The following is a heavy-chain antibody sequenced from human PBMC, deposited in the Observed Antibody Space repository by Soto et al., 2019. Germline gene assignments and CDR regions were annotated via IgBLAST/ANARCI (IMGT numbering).Heavy chain of an antibody. CDR1: GGTFTSYS. D-gene: IGHD1-1*01. CDR3: ARDGLGTTRRYFDS. J-gene: IGHJ4*02. V-gene: IGHV1-69*04. Sequence: QVQLVQSGAEVKKPGSSVKVSCKASGGTFTSYSITWVRQAPGQGLEWMGRIIPVLGIVNYAQKFQGRVTITADKSTTTDYMELSSLRSEDTAVYYCARDGLGTTRRYFDSWGQGTLVTVSS. CDR2: IIPVLGIV.